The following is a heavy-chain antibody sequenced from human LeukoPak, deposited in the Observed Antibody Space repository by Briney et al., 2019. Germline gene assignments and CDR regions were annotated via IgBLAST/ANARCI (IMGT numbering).Heavy chain of an antibody. CDR1: GFTFSSYG. D-gene: IGHD3-10*02. Sequence: PGVSLRLSCAASGFTFSSYGMHWVRQAPGKGLEWVAFIRYDGSNKYYADSVKGRFTISRDNSKNTLYLQMNSLRAEDTAVYYCAKEHYVFGGKSLWGQGTLVTVSS. CDR2: IRYDGSNK. CDR3: AKEHYVFGGKSL. J-gene: IGHJ4*02. V-gene: IGHV3-30*02.